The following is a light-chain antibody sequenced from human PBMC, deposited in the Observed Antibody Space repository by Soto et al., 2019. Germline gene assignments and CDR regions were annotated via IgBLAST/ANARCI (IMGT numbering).Light chain of an antibody. CDR3: QQRSNWPPYT. CDR2: DAS. Sequence: EIVLTQSPATLSLSPGERATLSCRASQSVSSYLAWYQQKPGQAPRLLIYDASNRATGIPARFSGSGSGTDFTRTISSLEPEDFAVYYCQQRSNWPPYTLGQGTKLEIK. V-gene: IGKV3-11*01. CDR1: QSVSSY. J-gene: IGKJ2*01.